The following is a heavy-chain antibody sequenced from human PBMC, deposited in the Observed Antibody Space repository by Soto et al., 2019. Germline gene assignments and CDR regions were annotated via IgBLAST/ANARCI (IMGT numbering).Heavy chain of an antibody. Sequence: EVQLVESGGGLVKPGGSLRLSCAASGFTFSSYSMNWVRQAPGKGLEWVSSISSSSSYIYYADSVKGRFTISRDNAKNSLYLQMNSLRAEDTAVYYCARDFIRGTINTYYGINGYWGQGTLVTVSS. D-gene: IGHD3-10*01. CDR2: ISSSSSYI. CDR3: ARDFIRGTINTYYGINGY. CDR1: GFTFSSYS. J-gene: IGHJ4*02. V-gene: IGHV3-21*01.